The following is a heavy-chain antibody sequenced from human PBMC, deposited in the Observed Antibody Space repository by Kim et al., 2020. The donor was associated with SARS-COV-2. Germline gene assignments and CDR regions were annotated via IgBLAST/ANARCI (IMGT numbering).Heavy chain of an antibody. CDR2: ISAYNGNT. D-gene: IGHD3-3*01. J-gene: IGHJ5*02. Sequence: ASVTVSCKASGYTFTSYGISWVRQAPGQGLEWMGWISAYNGNTNYAQKLQGRVTMTTDTSTSTAYMELRSLRSDDTAVYYCARGVNYDFWSVRGWVDPWGQGTLVTVTS. CDR3: ARGVNYDFWSVRGWVDP. V-gene: IGHV1-18*01. CDR1: GYTFTSYG.